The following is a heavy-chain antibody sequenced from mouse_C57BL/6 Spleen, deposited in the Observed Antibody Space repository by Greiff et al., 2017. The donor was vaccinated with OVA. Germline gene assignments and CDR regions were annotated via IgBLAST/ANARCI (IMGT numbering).Heavy chain of an antibody. CDR2: IYPYNGVS. D-gene: IGHD1-1*01. CDR3: ARSNYYGSSYVYFDY. CDR1: GYSFTGYY. J-gene: IGHJ2*01. V-gene: IGHV1-31*01. Sequence: VQLQQSGPELVKPGASVKISCKASGYSFTGYYMHWVKQSHGNILDWIGYIYPYNGVSSYNQKFKGKATLTVAKSSSAAYMELRSLTSEDSAVYDCARSNYYGSSYVYFDYWGQGTTLTVSS.